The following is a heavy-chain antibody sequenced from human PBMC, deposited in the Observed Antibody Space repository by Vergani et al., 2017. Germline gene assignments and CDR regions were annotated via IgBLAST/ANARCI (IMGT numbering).Heavy chain of an antibody. J-gene: IGHJ6*03. CDR2: ISSSSSYI. Sequence: EVQLVESGGGLVKPGGSLRLSCAASGFTFSSYSMNWVRQAPGKGLEWVSSISSSSSYIYYADSVKGRFTISRDNAKNSLYLQMNSLRAEDTAVYYCAASRYCSSTSCYRVGYYYYYMDVWGKGTTVTVSS. CDR3: AASRYCSSTSCYRVGYYYYYMDV. CDR1: GFTFSSYS. D-gene: IGHD2-2*02. V-gene: IGHV3-21*01.